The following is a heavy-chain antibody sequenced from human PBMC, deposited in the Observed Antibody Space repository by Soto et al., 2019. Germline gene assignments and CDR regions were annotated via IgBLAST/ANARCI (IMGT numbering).Heavy chain of an antibody. J-gene: IGHJ4*02. CDR2: IYRTGST. D-gene: IGHD1-7*01. CDR1: GGSCTSTNC. CDR3: ARRDPGTSVDY. V-gene: IGHV4-4*02. Sequence: RSLTCAVSGGSCTSTNCWTCVLQPPGHGLECIVEIYRTGSTNYNPSLKSRVTISLDKSENQFSLKVTSLTAADTAVYYCARRDPGTSVDYWGQGTLVTVSS.